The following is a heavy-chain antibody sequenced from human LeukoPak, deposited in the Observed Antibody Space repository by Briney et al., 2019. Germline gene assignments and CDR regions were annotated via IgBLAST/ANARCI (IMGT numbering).Heavy chain of an antibody. V-gene: IGHV3-21*01. CDR1: AFTFRHYS. CDR3: ARGGQGHYYYGMDV. Sequence: PGGSLRLSCAASAFTFRHYSMNWVRQTPGKGLEWVSSIDYSSSHIYYADSVKGRFTISRDNAKNSLYLQMNSLRAEDTAVYYCARGGQGHYYYGMDVWGQGTTVTVSS. J-gene: IGHJ6*02. CDR2: IDYSSSHI.